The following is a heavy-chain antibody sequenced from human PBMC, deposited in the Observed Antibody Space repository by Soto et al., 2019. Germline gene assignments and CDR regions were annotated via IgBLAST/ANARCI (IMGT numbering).Heavy chain of an antibody. CDR3: ARDHYDFWSGYLAQSGCFDP. J-gene: IGHJ5*02. Sequence: QVQLVESGGGVVQPGRSLRLSCAASGFTFSSYGMHWVRQAPGKGLEWVAVIRYDGSNKYYADSVKGRFTISRDNSKNTQYLQMNSLRAEDTAVYYCARDHYDFWSGYLAQSGCFDPWGQGTLVTVSS. V-gene: IGHV3-33*01. D-gene: IGHD3-3*01. CDR1: GFTFSSYG. CDR2: IRYDGSNK.